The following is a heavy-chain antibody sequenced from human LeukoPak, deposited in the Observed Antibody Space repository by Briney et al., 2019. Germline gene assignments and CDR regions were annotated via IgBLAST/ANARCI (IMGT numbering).Heavy chain of an antibody. CDR3: ARTRDPPYYFVY. J-gene: IGHJ4*02. V-gene: IGHV4-39*01. CDR1: GGSISSSSYY. Sequence: SETLSLTCTVSGGSISSSSYYWGWIRQPPGKGLEWIGSIYYSGSTYYNPSLKSRVTISVDTSKNQFSLKLSSVTAADTAVYYCARTRDPPYYFVYWGQGTLVTVSS. D-gene: IGHD4-11*01. CDR2: IYYSGST.